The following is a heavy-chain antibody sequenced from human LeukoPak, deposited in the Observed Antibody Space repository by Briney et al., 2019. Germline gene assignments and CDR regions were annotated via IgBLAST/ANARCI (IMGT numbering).Heavy chain of an antibody. CDR3: ARASNYYDSSGYLYYFDY. J-gene: IGHJ4*02. CDR2: IIPILGIA. CDR1: GGTFSSYA. D-gene: IGHD3-22*01. Sequence: ASVNVSCKASGGTFSSYAISWVRQAPGQGLEWMGRIIPILGIANYGQKFQGRVTITADKSTSTAYMELSSLRSEDTAVYYCARASNYYDSSGYLYYFDYWGQGTLVTVSS. V-gene: IGHV1-69*04.